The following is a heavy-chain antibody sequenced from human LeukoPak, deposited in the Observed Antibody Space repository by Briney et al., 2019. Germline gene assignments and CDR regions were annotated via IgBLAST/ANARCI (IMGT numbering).Heavy chain of an antibody. CDR1: GFTFSSYA. V-gene: IGHV3-30-3*01. CDR2: ISYDGSNK. J-gene: IGHJ4*02. D-gene: IGHD6-19*01. CDR3: ARYSSGWYGDY. Sequence: PGGSLRLSCAASGFTFSSYAMHWVRQAPGKGLEWVAVISYDGSNKYYADSVKGRFTISRYNSKNTLYLQKNSLRAEDTAVYYCARYSSGWYGDYWGQGTLVTVSS.